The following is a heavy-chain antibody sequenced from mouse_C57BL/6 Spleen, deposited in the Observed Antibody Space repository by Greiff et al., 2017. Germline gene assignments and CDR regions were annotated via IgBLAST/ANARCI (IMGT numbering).Heavy chain of an antibody. CDR3: ARDRDYSNYFDY. D-gene: IGHD2-5*01. CDR1: GFTFSSYA. V-gene: IGHV5-4*01. J-gene: IGHJ2*01. Sequence: EVMFVESGGGLVKPGGSLTLSCAASGFTFSSYAMSWVRQTPEKKLEWVATISDGGSYTYYPDHVKGRFTISRDNAKNNLYLQMSHLKSEDTAMYYCARDRDYSNYFDYWGQGTTLTVSS. CDR2: ISDGGSYT.